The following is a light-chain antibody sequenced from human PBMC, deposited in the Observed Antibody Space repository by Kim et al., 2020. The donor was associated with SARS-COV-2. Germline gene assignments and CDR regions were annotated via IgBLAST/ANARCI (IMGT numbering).Light chain of an antibody. CDR2: GAS. J-gene: IGKJ5*01. CDR1: QSISSSS. V-gene: IGKV3-20*01. Sequence: LSPGERATLSCRASQSISSSSLAWYQQKPGQAPRLLIYGASSRATGIPDRFSGSGSETDFTLTITRLEPEDFAMYYCQQYSSSITFGQGTRLEIK. CDR3: QQYSSSIT.